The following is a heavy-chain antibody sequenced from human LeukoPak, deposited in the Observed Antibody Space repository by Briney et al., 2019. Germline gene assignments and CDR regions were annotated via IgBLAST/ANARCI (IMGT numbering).Heavy chain of an antibody. CDR3: ARVPGGDSSGYYPYYFDY. V-gene: IGHV4-4*02. CDR1: GGSISSSNW. J-gene: IGHJ4*02. CDR2: VYHSGST. D-gene: IGHD3-22*01. Sequence: SETLSLTCAVSGGSISSSNWWSWVRQPPGKGLEWIGEVYHSGSTNYNPSLKSRVTISVDKSKNQFSLKLSSVTAADTAVYYCARVPGGDSSGYYPYYFDYWGQGTLVTVSS.